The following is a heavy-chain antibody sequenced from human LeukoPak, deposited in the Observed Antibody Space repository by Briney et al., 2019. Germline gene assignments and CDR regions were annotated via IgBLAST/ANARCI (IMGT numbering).Heavy chain of an antibody. CDR3: AKENHSLGYCSSTSCLYYYYYGMDV. J-gene: IGHJ6*02. CDR2: IRSKAYGGTT. V-gene: IGHV3-49*04. CDR1: GFTSGDYA. D-gene: IGHD2-2*01. Sequence: GGSLRLSCTASGFTSGDYAMSWVRQAPGKGLEWVGFIRSKAYGGTTEYAASVKGRFTISRDDSKSIAYLQMNSLRAEDTAVYYCAKENHSLGYCSSTSCLYYYYYGMDVWGQGTTVTVSS.